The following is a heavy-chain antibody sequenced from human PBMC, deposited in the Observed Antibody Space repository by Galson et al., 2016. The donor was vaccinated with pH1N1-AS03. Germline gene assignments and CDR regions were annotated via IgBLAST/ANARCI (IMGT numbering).Heavy chain of an antibody. CDR1: GISLSSSW. Sequence: SLRLSCAASGISLSSSWMHWVRQAPGRGLVWVSGINGVGSSIKYADAVQGRFTISRDNAKNMLYLQMSSLRADDAAVYYCARGYDDSGPDDHRLFDSWGQGTQVTVPS. D-gene: IGHD3-22*01. CDR2: INGVGSSI. J-gene: IGHJ5*01. V-gene: IGHV3-74*01. CDR3: ARGYDDSGPDDHRLFDS.